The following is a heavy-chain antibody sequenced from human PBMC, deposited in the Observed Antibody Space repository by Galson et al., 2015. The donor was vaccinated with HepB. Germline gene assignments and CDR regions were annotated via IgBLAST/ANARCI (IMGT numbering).Heavy chain of an antibody. CDR3: ARHKSRSSAYYLNWYFDL. V-gene: IGHV5-51*01. CDR2: IYPGDSDT. J-gene: IGHJ2*01. CDR1: GYTFTTYW. Sequence: QSGAEVKKPGESLKISCKASGYTFTTYWIGWVRQMPGKGLEWMGIIYPGDSDTRYSPSFQGQVTISADTSINTAFLQWSSLKASDTAMYYCARHKSRSSAYYLNWYFDLWGRGTLVTVSS. D-gene: IGHD3-22*01.